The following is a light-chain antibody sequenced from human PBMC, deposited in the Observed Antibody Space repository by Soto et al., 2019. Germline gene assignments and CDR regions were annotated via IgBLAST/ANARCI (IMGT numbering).Light chain of an antibody. J-gene: IGKJ5*01. CDR3: QQYNKWPPIT. CDR2: NAS. V-gene: IGKV3-11*01. Sequence: EIVLTQSPATLSLSPGERAILSCRASQSVSTFLAWFQQKPGQPPRLLIYNASNRTTGIPARFSGSGSGTEFTLTISSLQSEDFALYYCQQYNKWPPITFGQGTRLEIK. CDR1: QSVSTF.